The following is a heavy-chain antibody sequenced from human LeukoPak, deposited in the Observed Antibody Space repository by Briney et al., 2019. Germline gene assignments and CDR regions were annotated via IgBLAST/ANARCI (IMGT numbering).Heavy chain of an antibody. J-gene: IGHJ3*02. CDR2: IYYSGST. Sequence: SATLSLTCTVSGGSISSYYWSWIRQPPGKGLEWIGYIYYSGSTNYNPSLKSRVTISIDTSKNQFSLKLTSMTAADTAVYYCAREHRYCSGDSCCSDAYDIWGQGTMVTVSS. D-gene: IGHD2-15*01. V-gene: IGHV4-59*01. CDR3: AREHRYCSGDSCCSDAYDI. CDR1: GGSISSYY.